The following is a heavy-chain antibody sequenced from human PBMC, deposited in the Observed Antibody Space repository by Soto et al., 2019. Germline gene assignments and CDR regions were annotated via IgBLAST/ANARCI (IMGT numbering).Heavy chain of an antibody. Sequence: QITLKESGPPLVKPTQTLTLTCSFSGFSLSSSGVGVGWIRQPPGKALEWLALIYWDGDKRYSPSLKTRLIITKDTSTNEVVLTMTNMDPVDTGTYYCAHKGGRGAGMDVWGQGTTVTVSS. CDR2: IYWDGDK. D-gene: IGHD2-15*01. CDR1: GFSLSSSGVG. V-gene: IGHV2-5*02. CDR3: AHKGGRGAGMDV. J-gene: IGHJ6*02.